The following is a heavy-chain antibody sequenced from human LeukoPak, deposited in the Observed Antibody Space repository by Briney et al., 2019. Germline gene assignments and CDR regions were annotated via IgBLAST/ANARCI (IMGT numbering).Heavy chain of an antibody. D-gene: IGHD3-16*01. V-gene: IGHV4-34*01. CDR2: IRHSGGT. CDR3: ARPYDGPDDMHV. Sequence: SETLSLTCTVSGGSFTGYYWSWIRQPPGKGLEWIGEIRHSGGTYYNQSHKSRVTISIDTSRNQFSLKLTSVTAADTAVYYCARPYDGPDDMHVWGQGGTVTVSS. CDR1: GGSFTGYY. J-gene: IGHJ6*01.